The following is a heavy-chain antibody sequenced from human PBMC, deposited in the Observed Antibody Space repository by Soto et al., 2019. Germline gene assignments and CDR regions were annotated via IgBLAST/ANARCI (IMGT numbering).Heavy chain of an antibody. J-gene: IGHJ5*02. CDR2: IKQDESDK. D-gene: IGHD3-16*02. CDR3: AAYCYTMTCTHFHGYS. Sequence: PGGSLRLSCAVSGFRFRDYWMSWARQAPGKGLEWVANIKQDESDKYYVDSVKGRFTISRDNAKNALYLQMNSLRVEDAAVYYCAAYCYTMTCTHFHGYSWGQGTQVTVSS. CDR1: GFRFRDYW. V-gene: IGHV3-7*03.